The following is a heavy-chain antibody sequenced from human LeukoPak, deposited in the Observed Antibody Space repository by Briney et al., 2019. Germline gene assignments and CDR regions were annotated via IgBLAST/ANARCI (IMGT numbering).Heavy chain of an antibody. V-gene: IGHV4-34*01. CDR2: INHSGST. CDR1: GGSFSGYY. CDR3: ARGRVYLYYFDY. Sequence: SETLSLTCAVYGGSFSGYYWSWIRQPPGKGLEWIGEINHSGSTNCNPSLKSRVTISVDTSKNQFSLKLSSVTAADTAVYYCARGRVYLYYFDYWGQGTLVTVSS. D-gene: IGHD5/OR15-5a*01. J-gene: IGHJ4*02.